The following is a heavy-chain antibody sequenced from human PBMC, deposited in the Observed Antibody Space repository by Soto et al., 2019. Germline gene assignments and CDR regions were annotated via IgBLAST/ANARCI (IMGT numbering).Heavy chain of an antibody. J-gene: IGHJ6*03. V-gene: IGHV4-34*01. Sequence: SETLSLTCAVYGGSFSGYYWSWIRQPPGKGLEWIGEINHSGSTNYNPSLKSRVTISVDTSKNQFSLKLSSVTAADTAVYYCARGSRSPPTVGDMVRGVKDYYYMDVWGKGTTVTVSS. CDR2: INHSGST. CDR3: ARGSRSPPTVGDMVRGVKDYYYMDV. D-gene: IGHD3-10*01. CDR1: GGSFSGYY.